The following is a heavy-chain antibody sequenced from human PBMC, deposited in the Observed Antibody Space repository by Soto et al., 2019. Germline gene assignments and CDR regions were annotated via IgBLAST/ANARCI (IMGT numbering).Heavy chain of an antibody. CDR1: SESLSGYY. J-gene: IGHJ4*02. CDR2: IDGSGNT. D-gene: IGHD1-26*01. Sequence: QVQLQQWGAGLLKPSETLSLTCAVNSESLSGYYWSWIRQSPGKGLEWIGEIDGSGNTNYSPSLRSRVAMSVYTSKHHIYLSLNSVSAADTAAYYCVGARGRLVGFDYWGQGTLVTVSS. CDR3: VGARGRLVGFDY. V-gene: IGHV4-34*01.